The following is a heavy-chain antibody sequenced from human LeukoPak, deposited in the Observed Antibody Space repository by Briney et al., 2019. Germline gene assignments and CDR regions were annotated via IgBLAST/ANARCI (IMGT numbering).Heavy chain of an antibody. CDR1: GGSFSGYY. CDR2: INHSGST. J-gene: IGHJ3*02. Sequence: SETLSLTCAVYGGSFSGYYWSWIRQPPGKGLEWIGEINHSGSTNYNPSLKSRVTISVDTSKNQFSLKLSSVTAADTAVYYCARVTGRQAFDIWGQGTMVTVSS. D-gene: IGHD4-11*01. V-gene: IGHV4-34*01. CDR3: ARVTGRQAFDI.